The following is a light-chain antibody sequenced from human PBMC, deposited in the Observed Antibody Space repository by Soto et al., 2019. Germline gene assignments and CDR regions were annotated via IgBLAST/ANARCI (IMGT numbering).Light chain of an antibody. Sequence: IQLTQSPSSLSASVGDTVTITCRASQTINSYLNWYQQKPGQAPKLLIYVASSLQSGVPSRFSGRGSGTDFTLTISSLEPEDFATYYCQQSYNIPLTFGPGTKVDFK. CDR1: QTINSY. J-gene: IGKJ3*01. CDR3: QQSYNIPLT. V-gene: IGKV1-39*01. CDR2: VAS.